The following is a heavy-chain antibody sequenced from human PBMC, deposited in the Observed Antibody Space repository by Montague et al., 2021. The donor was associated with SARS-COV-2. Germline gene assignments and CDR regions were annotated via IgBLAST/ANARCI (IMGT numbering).Heavy chain of an antibody. V-gene: IGHV4-39*02. CDR2: IYDSGST. Sequence: ETLSLTCTVSGGSISSSNYDWDWIRQPPGKGLEWIGSIYDSGSTYYNPSLKSRVTISVDTSKNHFSLKLSSVTAADTAVYYCARRGRKLLPVATTIGGFDIWGQGTMVTVPS. CDR3: ARRGRKLLPVATTIGGFDI. J-gene: IGHJ3*02. CDR1: GGSISSSNYD. D-gene: IGHD5-12*01.